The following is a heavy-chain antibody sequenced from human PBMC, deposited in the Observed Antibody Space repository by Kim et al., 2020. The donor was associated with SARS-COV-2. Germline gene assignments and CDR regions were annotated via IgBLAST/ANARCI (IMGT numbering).Heavy chain of an antibody. Sequence: VKGRFTISSENAKNSLYLQMNSLRAGDTAVYYCAREGYSYGYSYYYMDVWGKGTTVTVSS. D-gene: IGHD5-18*01. V-gene: IGHV3-13*01. J-gene: IGHJ6*03. CDR3: AREGYSYGYSYYYMDV.